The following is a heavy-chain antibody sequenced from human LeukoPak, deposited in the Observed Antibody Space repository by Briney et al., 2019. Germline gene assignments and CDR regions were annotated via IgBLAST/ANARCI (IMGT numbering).Heavy chain of an antibody. CDR2: ISYDGSST. D-gene: IGHD3-22*01. J-gene: IGHJ4*02. Sequence: GGSLRLSCATSGFTFSNHAMNWVRQAPGKGPEWVGVISYDGSSTVYAASVKGRITISRDNVKNTLYLEMHSLRSEDTAVYYCTKSAAVLYYYDSSDHWGQGTLVTVSS. CDR3: TKSAAVLYYYDSSDH. V-gene: IGHV3-30*18. CDR1: GFTFSNHA.